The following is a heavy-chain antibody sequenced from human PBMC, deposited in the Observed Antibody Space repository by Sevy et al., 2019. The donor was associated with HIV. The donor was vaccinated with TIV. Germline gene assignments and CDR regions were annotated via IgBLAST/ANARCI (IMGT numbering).Heavy chain of an antibody. CDR3: AKDQAPGYSSSWEIDY. V-gene: IGHV3-23*01. CDR1: GFTFSSYA. J-gene: IGHJ4*02. D-gene: IGHD6-13*01. Sequence: GGSLRLSCAASGFTFSSYAMSWVRQAPGKGLEWVSAISGSGGSTYYADPVKGRFTISRDNSKNTLYLQMNSLRAEDTAVYYCAKDQAPGYSSSWEIDYWGQGTLVTVSS. CDR2: ISGSGGST.